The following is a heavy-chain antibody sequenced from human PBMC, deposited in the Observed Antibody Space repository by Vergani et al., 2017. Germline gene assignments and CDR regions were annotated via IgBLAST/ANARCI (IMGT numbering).Heavy chain of an antibody. CDR1: GFTFDDYA. CDR2: ISWNSGSI. J-gene: IGHJ4*02. CDR3: AKDNQQLVLYNFDY. V-gene: IGHV3-9*01. D-gene: IGHD6-13*01. Sequence: EVQLVESGGGLVQLGRSLRLSCAASGFTFDDYAMHWVRQAPGKGLEWVSGISWNSGSIGYADSVKGRFTISRDNAKNSLYLQMNSLRAEDTALYYCAKDNQQLVLYNFDYWGQGTLVTVSS.